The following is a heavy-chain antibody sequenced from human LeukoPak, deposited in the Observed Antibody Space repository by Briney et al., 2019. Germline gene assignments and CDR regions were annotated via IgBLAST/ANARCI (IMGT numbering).Heavy chain of an antibody. CDR3: ARESTYCSGGRCYSPFDY. D-gene: IGHD2-15*01. V-gene: IGHV4-59*01. CDR1: GGSISSYY. Sequence: SETLSLTCTVSGGSISSYYWSWIRQPPGKGLEWIGYIYYSGSTNYNPSLKSRVTILVDTSKNQFSLKLSSVTAADTAVYYCARESTYCSGGRCYSPFDYWGQGTLVTVSS. CDR2: IYYSGST. J-gene: IGHJ4*02.